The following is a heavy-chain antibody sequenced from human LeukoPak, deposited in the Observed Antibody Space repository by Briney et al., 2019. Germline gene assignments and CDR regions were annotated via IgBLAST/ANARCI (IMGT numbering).Heavy chain of an antibody. CDR2: ISYDGSNK. D-gene: IGHD6-13*01. J-gene: IGHJ6*03. Sequence: GGSLRLSCAASGFTVSSNYMSWVRQAPGKGLEWVAVISYDGSNKYYADSVKGRFTISRDNSKNTLYLQMNSLRAEDTAVYYCARVGQQLETYYYYYMDVWGKGTTVTVSS. CDR1: GFTVSSNY. CDR3: ARVGQQLETYYYYYMDV. V-gene: IGHV3-30*03.